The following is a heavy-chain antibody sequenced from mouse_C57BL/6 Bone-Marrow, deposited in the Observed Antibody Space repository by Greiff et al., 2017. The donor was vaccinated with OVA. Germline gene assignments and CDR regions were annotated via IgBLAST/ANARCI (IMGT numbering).Heavy chain of an antibody. CDR2: INPNNGGT. V-gene: IGHV1-26*01. CDR1: GYTFTDYY. J-gene: IGHJ2*01. Sequence: EVQLQQSGPELVKPGASVKISCKASGYTFTDYYMNWVKQSHGKSLEWIGDINPNNGGTSYNQKFKGKATLTVDKSSSTAYMELRSLTSEDSAVYYCARKDRWLLHFDYWGQGTTLTVSS. CDR3: ARKDRWLLHFDY. D-gene: IGHD2-3*01.